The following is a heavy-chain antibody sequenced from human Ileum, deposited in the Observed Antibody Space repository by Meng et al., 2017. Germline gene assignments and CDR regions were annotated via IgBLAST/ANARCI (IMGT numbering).Heavy chain of an antibody. V-gene: IGHV3-21*01. CDR3: ARSHSFDSSGARAFDI. D-gene: IGHD3-22*01. CDR2: LTGSLTYI. Sequence: GVLKISCAASGFTFVSYTMHWVRQAPGKGLEWVSSLTGSLTYIYYTDSVKGRFTISRDNAKNSLFLQLNSLRADDTAIYYCARSHSFDSSGARAFDIWGQGTMVTVSS. CDR1: GFTFVSYT. J-gene: IGHJ3*02.